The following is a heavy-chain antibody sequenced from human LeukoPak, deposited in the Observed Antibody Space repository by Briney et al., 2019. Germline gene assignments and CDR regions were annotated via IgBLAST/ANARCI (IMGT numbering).Heavy chain of an antibody. CDR2: IYHSGST. CDR3: ARHRAVGVVVPAATKATPFDY. V-gene: IGHV4-30-2*01. J-gene: IGHJ4*02. Sequence: SETLSLTCTVSGGSISSGGYYWSWIRQPPGKGLEWIGYIYHSGSTNYNPSLKSRVTISVDTSKNQFSLKLSSVTAADTAVYYCARHRAVGVVVPAATKATPFDYWGQGTLVTVSS. CDR1: GGSISSGGYY. D-gene: IGHD2-2*01.